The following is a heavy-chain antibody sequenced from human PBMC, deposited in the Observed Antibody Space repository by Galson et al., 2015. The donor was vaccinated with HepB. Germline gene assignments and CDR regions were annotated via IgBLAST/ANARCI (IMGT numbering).Heavy chain of an antibody. CDR2: INAGNGNT. Sequence: SVKVSCKASGYNFITSAKQWARQAPGQRLEWMGWINAGNGNTRYSQKFQGRVTITRDTSASTVYLELSSLRSEDTAVYYCANSIRNYFDYWGQGTLVTVSS. CDR3: ANSIRNYFDY. V-gene: IGHV1-3*01. CDR1: GYNFITSA. J-gene: IGHJ4*02. D-gene: IGHD2-15*01.